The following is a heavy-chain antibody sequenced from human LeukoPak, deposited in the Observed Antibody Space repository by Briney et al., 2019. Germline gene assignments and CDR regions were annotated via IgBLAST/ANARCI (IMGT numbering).Heavy chain of an antibody. Sequence: PGGSLRLSCAVSGFTFSNYGMHWVWQAPGPGLDLVSFRWSDGNNRFYPDSVKGRFTISRDNSKNMLYLEMDTLRSEDTALYYCAKDPSASVSGFHMDVWGKGNTVSVS. V-gene: IGHV3-30*02. CDR3: AKDPSASVSGFHMDV. D-gene: IGHD1-26*01. CDR1: GFTFSNYG. J-gene: IGHJ6*03. CDR2: RWSDGNNR.